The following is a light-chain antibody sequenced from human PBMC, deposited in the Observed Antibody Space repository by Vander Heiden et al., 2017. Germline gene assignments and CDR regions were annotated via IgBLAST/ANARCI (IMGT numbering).Light chain of an antibody. CDR2: GSN. V-gene: IGLV1-40*01. J-gene: IGLJ3*02. Sequence: QAVLTQPPSVSGAPGQRVTISCTGSASNLGAGQDVHWYQHLPGAAPKLLIYGSNNRHSGVPYRVAGSNSGTSATLHILGLQAEDEADYYCQSYDNSLGCSGVFGGGTKLTVL. CDR1: ASNLGAGQD. CDR3: QSYDNSLGCSGV.